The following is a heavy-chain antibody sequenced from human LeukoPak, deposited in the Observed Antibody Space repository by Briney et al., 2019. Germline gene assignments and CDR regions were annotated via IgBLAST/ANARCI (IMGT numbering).Heavy chain of an antibody. D-gene: IGHD1-14*01. CDR2: ISGNGGRT. Sequence: GGSLRLSCAAPGFTFSTYTMAWVRQAPGGGLEWVSGISGNGGRTYYADSVKGRFAISRDDSKSTLYLQMNSLRGEDTAVYYCAKDFGRNLGGPGYWGRGTLVTVSS. CDR1: GFTFSTYT. CDR3: AKDFGRNLGGPGY. V-gene: IGHV3-23*01. J-gene: IGHJ4*02.